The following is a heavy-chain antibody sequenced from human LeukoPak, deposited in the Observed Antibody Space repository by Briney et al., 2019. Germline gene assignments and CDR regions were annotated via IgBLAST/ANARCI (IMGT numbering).Heavy chain of an antibody. CDR2: INTDGTVT. J-gene: IGHJ4*02. Sequence: RSGGSLRLSCAASGFTFSEYWMLWVCQAPGKGLESVSRINTDGTVTTYADSVKGRFTVSRDNADNTMFLQMNSVRDEDTAVYYCATKQWLAPPPDSWGQGTPVTVSS. CDR1: GFTFSEYW. V-gene: IGHV3-74*01. CDR3: ATKQWLAPPPDS. D-gene: IGHD6-19*01.